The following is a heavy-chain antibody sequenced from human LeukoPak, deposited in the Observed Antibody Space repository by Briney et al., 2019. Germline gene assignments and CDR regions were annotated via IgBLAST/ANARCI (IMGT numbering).Heavy chain of an antibody. CDR3: ARGQGPTYYYGSGSYYFDY. J-gene: IGHJ4*02. Sequence: SQTLSLTCAISGDSVSSNSAAWNWIRQSPSRGLEWLGRTYYRSKWYNDYAVSVKSRITINPDTSKNQFSLQLNSVTPEDTAVYYCARGQGPTYYYGSGSYYFDYWGQGTLVTVSS. D-gene: IGHD3-10*01. CDR2: TYYRSKWYN. CDR1: GDSVSSNSAA. V-gene: IGHV6-1*01.